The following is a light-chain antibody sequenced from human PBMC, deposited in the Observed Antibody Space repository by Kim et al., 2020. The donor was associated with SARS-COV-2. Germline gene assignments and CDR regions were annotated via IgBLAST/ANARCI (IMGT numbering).Light chain of an antibody. CDR1: QSISSW. Sequence: ASVGDRVTITCRASQSISSWLAWYQQKPGKAPKLLIYDASSLEGGVPSRFSGSGSETEFTLTISSLQPDDFATYYCQQYNSYSWTFGQGTKVDIK. CDR3: QQYNSYSWT. CDR2: DAS. V-gene: IGKV1-5*01. J-gene: IGKJ1*01.